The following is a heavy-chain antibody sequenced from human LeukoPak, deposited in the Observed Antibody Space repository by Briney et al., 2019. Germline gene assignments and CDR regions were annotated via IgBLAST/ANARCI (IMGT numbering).Heavy chain of an antibody. Sequence: GGSLRLSCAASGFSLSSYAMSWVRQAPGKGLEWVSAISSTDAVTYHADSVRGRFTISRDSSKNTLYLQMNSLRAEDAAVYYCAKAPVTSCRGAYCYPFDYWGQGTLVTVSS. J-gene: IGHJ4*02. D-gene: IGHD2-21*01. CDR3: AKAPVTSCRGAYCYPFDY. CDR2: ISSTDAVT. V-gene: IGHV3-23*01. CDR1: GFSLSSYA.